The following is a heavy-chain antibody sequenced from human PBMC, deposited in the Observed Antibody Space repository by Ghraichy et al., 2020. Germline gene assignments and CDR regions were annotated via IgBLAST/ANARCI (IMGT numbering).Heavy chain of an antibody. Sequence: GGSLRLSCAASGFTFSTAWMSWVRQAPGKGLEWVGRIRSHTHGGTAEYAAPVKGRFIISRDDSKDTVYLQMNSLKTEDAALYYCTTDLGNTWYSFSYDYWGQVTLVTVSS. D-gene: IGHD6-13*01. CDR1: GFTFSTAW. J-gene: IGHJ4*02. V-gene: IGHV3-15*01. CDR2: IRSHTHGGTA. CDR3: TTDLGNTWYSFSYDY.